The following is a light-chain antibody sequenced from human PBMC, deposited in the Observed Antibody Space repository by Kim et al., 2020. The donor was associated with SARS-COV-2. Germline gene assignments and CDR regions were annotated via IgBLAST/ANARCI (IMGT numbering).Light chain of an antibody. CDR2: ATS. V-gene: IGKV1D-12*01. CDR1: QGITNW. J-gene: IGKJ1*01. Sequence: DIQMTQSPSSVAAYVGDRVTITCRASQGITNWLAWYQQKPGKAPKLLISATSSLQSWVPSRFSGSGSGTHFTLTIDDVQPEDFATYYCQQADSFFHSAFGQGTKVDIK. CDR3: QQADSFFHSA.